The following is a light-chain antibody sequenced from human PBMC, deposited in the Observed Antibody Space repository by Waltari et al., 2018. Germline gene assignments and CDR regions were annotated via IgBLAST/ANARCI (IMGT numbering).Light chain of an antibody. CDR1: QSVGRF. CDR3: QKYDRLPAT. V-gene: IGKV3-20*01. Sequence: EIVLTQSPGTLSLSPGESGTLSCRASQSVGRFLAWYQQKPGQAPRLLIYGASPRATGVPDRLSGSGSGTDFTLTISRLEPEDFAVYYCQKYDRLPATFGQGTKVEIK. CDR2: GAS. J-gene: IGKJ1*01.